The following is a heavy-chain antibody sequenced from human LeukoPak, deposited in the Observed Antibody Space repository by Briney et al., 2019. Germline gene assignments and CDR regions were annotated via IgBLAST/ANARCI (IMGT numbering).Heavy chain of an antibody. D-gene: IGHD5-18*01. CDR3: ARSRLPDAFDI. J-gene: IGHJ3*02. CDR1: GFTFSSYA. CDR2: ISYDGSNK. V-gene: IGHV3-30*04. Sequence: PGGSLRLSCAASGFTFSSYAMHWVRQAPGKGLEWVAVISYDGSNKYYADSVKGRFTISRDNAKNSLYLQMNSLRAEDTAVYYCARSRLPDAFDIWGQGTMVTVSS.